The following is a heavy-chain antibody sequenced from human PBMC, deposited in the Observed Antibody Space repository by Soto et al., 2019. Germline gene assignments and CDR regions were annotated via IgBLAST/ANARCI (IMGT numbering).Heavy chain of an antibody. D-gene: IGHD3-3*01. CDR1: GFTFSSYS. V-gene: IGHV3-21*01. J-gene: IGHJ6*02. Sequence: GGSLRLSCAASGFTFSSYSMNWVRQAPGTGLEWVSSISSSSSYIYYADSVKVRFTISRYNAKNSLYLRMNSLRAGDTAVYYCARVSAIFGVVTTWYYYGMDVWCQGTTVTVSS. CDR2: ISSSSSYI. CDR3: ARVSAIFGVVTTWYYYGMDV.